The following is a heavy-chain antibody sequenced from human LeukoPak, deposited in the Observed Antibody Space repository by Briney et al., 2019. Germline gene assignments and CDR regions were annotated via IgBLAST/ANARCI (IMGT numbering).Heavy chain of an antibody. V-gene: IGHV3-7*01. CDR1: GFTFSSYW. CDR2: TKQDGSEK. D-gene: IGHD2-15*01. Sequence: QPGGSLRLSCAASGFTFSSYWMTWVRQSPGKGLECVANTKQDGSEKYYVDSVKGRFTIFRDNAKNSLYLQMNSLRAEDTAVYYCARVLDSSSSRYQAFPYWGQGTLVTVSS. J-gene: IGHJ4*02. CDR3: ARVLDSSSSRYQAFPY.